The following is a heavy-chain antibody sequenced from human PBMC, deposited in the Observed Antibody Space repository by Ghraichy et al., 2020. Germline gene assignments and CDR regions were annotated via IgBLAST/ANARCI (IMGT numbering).Heavy chain of an antibody. V-gene: IGHV4-59*01. CDR3: ARGGYSYGLDY. D-gene: IGHD5-18*01. CDR1: GGSISSYY. J-gene: IGHJ4*02. Sequence: SETLSLTCTVSGGSISSYYWSWIRQPPGKGLEWIGYIYYSGSTNYNPSLKSRVTISVDTSKNQFSLKLSSVTAADTAVYYCARGGYSYGLDYWGQGTLVTVSS. CDR2: IYYSGST.